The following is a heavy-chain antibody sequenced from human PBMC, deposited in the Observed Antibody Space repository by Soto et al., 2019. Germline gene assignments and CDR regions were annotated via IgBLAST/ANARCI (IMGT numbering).Heavy chain of an antibody. D-gene: IGHD5-12*01. CDR1: GYSFDDYA. CDR3: ATEFNRLRWVWAVFYRFV. V-gene: IGHV3-9*01. J-gene: IGHJ6*04. Sequence: EAQLVESGGGVAQPGRSLRLSCAGSGYSFDDYAMHWVRQAPGKGLEWVSGISWNSNRVAYADSVKGRFSISRDNVLNALYLEMNSLSPEDTALDDCATEFNRLRWVWAVFYRFVWGKWATVTVAT. CDR2: ISWNSNRV.